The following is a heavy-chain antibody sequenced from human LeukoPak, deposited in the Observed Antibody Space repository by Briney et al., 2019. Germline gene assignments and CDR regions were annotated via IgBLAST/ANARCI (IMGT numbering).Heavy chain of an antibody. Sequence: SETLSLTCTDSGYSLSSGYYWGWIRQPPAKGLEWIGSIYYSGSTYYNPPLKSQVTISVDTSKNQFSLKLSSVTAADTAVYYCARVDNDYGDYVGTFDYWGQGTLVTVSS. D-gene: IGHD4-17*01. CDR2: IYYSGST. J-gene: IGHJ4*02. CDR1: GYSLSSGYY. CDR3: ARVDNDYGDYVGTFDY. V-gene: IGHV4-38-2*02.